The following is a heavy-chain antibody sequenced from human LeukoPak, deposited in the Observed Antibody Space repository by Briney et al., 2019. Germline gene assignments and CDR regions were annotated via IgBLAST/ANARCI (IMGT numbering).Heavy chain of an antibody. CDR3: AKDQYRRGSYFPDY. Sequence: GGSLRLSCAASGFTFDDYAMHWVRQAPGKGLEWVSGISWNSGSIGYADSVKGRFTISRDNSKNTLYLQMNSLRAEDTAVYYCAKDQYRRGSYFPDYWGQGTLVTVSS. J-gene: IGHJ4*02. CDR1: GFTFDDYA. D-gene: IGHD1-26*01. CDR2: ISWNSGSI. V-gene: IGHV3-9*01.